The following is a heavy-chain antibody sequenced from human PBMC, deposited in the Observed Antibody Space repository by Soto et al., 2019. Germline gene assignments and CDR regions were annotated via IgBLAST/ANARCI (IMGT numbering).Heavy chain of an antibody. CDR2: IYYSGST. Sequence: SETLSLTCTVSGGSISSGDYYWSWIRQPPGKGLEWIGYIYYSGSTYYNPSLKSRVTISVDTSKNQFSLKLSSVTAADTAVYYCARGSGYCSSTSCYILDYWGQGTLVTVSS. V-gene: IGHV4-30-4*01. J-gene: IGHJ4*02. CDR1: GGSISSGDYY. D-gene: IGHD2-2*02. CDR3: ARGSGYCSSTSCYILDY.